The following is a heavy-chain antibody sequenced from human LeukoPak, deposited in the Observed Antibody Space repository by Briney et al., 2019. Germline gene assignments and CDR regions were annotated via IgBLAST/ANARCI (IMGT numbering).Heavy chain of an antibody. CDR2: IYTSGST. V-gene: IGHV4-61*02. CDR3: ARDAGSSWYDYMDV. J-gene: IGHJ6*03. Sequence: SETLSLTCTVSGGSISSGSYYWSWIRQPAGKGLEWIGRIYTSGSTNYNPSLKSRVTISVDTSKNQFSLKLSSVTAADTAVYYCARDAGSSWYDYMDVWGKGTTVTISS. CDR1: GGSISSGSYY. D-gene: IGHD6-13*01.